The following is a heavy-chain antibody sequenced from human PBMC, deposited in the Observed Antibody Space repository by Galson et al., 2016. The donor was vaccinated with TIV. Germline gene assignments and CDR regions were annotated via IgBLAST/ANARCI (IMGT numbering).Heavy chain of an antibody. CDR2: IVPIYRSP. D-gene: IGHD6-13*01. CDR3: ARPSDSSWYFDL. J-gene: IGHJ2*01. V-gene: IGHV1-69*13. Sequence: SVKVSCKASGGSFSNYYINWVRQAPGQGPEWMGGIVPIYRSPTYTRRFQGRVTITADESTSTVFVELTSLTSDDTATYYCARPSDSSWYFDLWGRGTQVIVSS. CDR1: GGSFSNYY.